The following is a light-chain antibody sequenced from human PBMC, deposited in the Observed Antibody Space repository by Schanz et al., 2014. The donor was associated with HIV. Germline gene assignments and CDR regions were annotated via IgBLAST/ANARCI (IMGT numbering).Light chain of an antibody. CDR2: GAS. J-gene: IGKJ3*01. CDR3: QQYGSS. Sequence: EIVLTQSPGTLSLSPGERATLSCRASQTVSNNLAWYQQKPGQAPRLLIYGASTRATGIPARFSGSGSGTDFTLTISRLEPEDFAVYYCQQYGSSFGPGTKVEIK. CDR1: QTVSNN. V-gene: IGKV3-20*01.